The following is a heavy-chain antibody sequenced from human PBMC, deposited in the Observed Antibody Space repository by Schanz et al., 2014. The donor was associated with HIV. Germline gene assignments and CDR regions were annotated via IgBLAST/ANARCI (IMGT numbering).Heavy chain of an antibody. D-gene: IGHD1-26*01. V-gene: IGHV3-9*01. CDR2: ITWNSETR. J-gene: IGHJ4*02. Sequence: EVQLVESGGGLVQPGRSLRLSCAASGFTFDEYPMHWVRQAPGKGLEWVSGITWNSETRGYADSVKGRFSISRDNAKKSLYLQMNSLRTEDTAVYYCARDRISTVGAPHFDLWGQGTLVTVSS. CDR1: GFTFDEYP. CDR3: ARDRISTVGAPHFDL.